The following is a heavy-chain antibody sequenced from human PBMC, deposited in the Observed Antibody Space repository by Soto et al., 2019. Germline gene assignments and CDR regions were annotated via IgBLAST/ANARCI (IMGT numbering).Heavy chain of an antibody. CDR2: INHSGST. CDR1: GGSFSGYY. V-gene: IGHV4-34*01. CDR3: AREGHYPSGFDY. Sequence: ETLSLTCAVYGGSFSGYYWSWIRQPPGKGLEWIGEINHSGSTNYNPSLKSRVTISVDTSKNQFSLKLSSVTAADTAVYYCAREGHYPSGFDYWGQGTLVTVSS. D-gene: IGHD3-22*01. J-gene: IGHJ4*02.